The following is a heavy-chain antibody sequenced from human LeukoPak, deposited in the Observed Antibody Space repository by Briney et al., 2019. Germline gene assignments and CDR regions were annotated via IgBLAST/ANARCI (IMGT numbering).Heavy chain of an antibody. V-gene: IGHV3-33*01. CDR3: ARDPEAYCGGDCYVFDY. D-gene: IGHD2-21*02. CDR2: IWYDGSNK. Sequence: GGSLRLSCAASGFTFSSYGMHWVRQAPGKGLEWVAVIWYDGSNKYYADSVKGRFTISRDNSKNTLYLQMNSLRAEDMAVYYCARDPEAYCGGDCYVFDYWGQGTLVTVSS. CDR1: GFTFSSYG. J-gene: IGHJ4*02.